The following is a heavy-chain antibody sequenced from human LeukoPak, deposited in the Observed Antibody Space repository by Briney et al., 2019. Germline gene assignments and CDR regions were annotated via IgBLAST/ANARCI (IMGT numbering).Heavy chain of an antibody. V-gene: IGHV3-21*04. CDR3: AREEVAAAGGWFDP. D-gene: IGHD6-13*01. CDR2: ITSGGDYI. J-gene: IGHJ5*02. CDR1: GFTFNTFN. Sequence: GGSLRLSVAASGFTFNTFNMNWVREAPGKGLEWVSSITSGGDYIYYADSVKGRFTISRDNAKNSLYLQMNSLRAEDTAVYYCAREEVAAAGGWFDPWGQGTLVTVSS.